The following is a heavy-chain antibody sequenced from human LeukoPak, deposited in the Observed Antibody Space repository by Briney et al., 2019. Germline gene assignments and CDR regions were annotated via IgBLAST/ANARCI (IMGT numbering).Heavy chain of an antibody. CDR3: VSHSDPLTGYSFDY. CDR1: GFTVTSNY. V-gene: IGHV3-53*01. J-gene: IGHJ4*02. Sequence: GASLRLSCAASGFTVTSNYMTWVWQAPGKGLEWVSIIYDNGDTYYADSVKGRFTVTRDSSKNTVSLEMNSLRVDDTAVYYCVSHSDPLTGYSFDYWGQGTLVTVSS. CDR2: IYDNGDT. D-gene: IGHD3-9*01.